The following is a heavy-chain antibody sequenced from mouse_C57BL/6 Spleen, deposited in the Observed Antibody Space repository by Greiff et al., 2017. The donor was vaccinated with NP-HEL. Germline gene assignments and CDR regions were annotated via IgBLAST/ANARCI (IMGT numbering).Heavy chain of an antibody. J-gene: IGHJ2*01. CDR1: GYTFTSYW. D-gene: IGHD3-2*02. CDR2: IEPNSGGT. Sequence: VQLQQPGAELVKPGASVKLSCKASGYTFTSYWMHWVKQRPGRGLEWIGRIEPNSGGTKYNEKFKSKATLTVDKPSSTAYMQLSSLTSEDSAVYYCATTAQATFDYWGQGTTLTVSS. V-gene: IGHV1-72*01. CDR3: ATTAQATFDY.